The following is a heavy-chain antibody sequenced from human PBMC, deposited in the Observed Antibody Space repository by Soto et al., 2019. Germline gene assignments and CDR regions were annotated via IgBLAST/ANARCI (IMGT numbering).Heavy chain of an antibody. CDR1: GGSIGSGDYY. D-gene: IGHD3-10*01. V-gene: IGHV4-30-4*01. CDR3: ARGEEDYLRAFDI. CDR2: IYYSGST. J-gene: IGHJ3*02. Sequence: SETLSLTCPVSGGSIGSGDYYWSWIRQPPGKGLEWIGYIYYSGSTYYNPSLKSRVTISVDTSKNQFSLKLSSVTAADTAVYYCARGEEDYLRAFDIWGQGTMVTVSS.